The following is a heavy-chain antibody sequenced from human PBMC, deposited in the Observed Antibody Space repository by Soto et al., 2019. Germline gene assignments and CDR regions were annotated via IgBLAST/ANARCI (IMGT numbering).Heavy chain of an antibody. CDR3: ARDHRVEEGAFDI. Sequence: GGSLRLSCAASGFTFSSYSMNWVRQAPGKGLEWVSSISSSSSYIYYADSVKGRFTISRDNAKNSLYLQMNSLRAEDTAVYYCARDHRVEEGAFDIWSQGTMVTVSS. CDR1: GFTFSSYS. CDR2: ISSSSSYI. V-gene: IGHV3-21*01. J-gene: IGHJ3*02. D-gene: IGHD1-1*01.